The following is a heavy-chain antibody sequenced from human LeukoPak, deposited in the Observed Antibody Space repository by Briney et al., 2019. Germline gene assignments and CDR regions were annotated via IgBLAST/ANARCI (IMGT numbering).Heavy chain of an antibody. CDR1: GFTFSSYA. CDR3: VRSDWFDN. J-gene: IGHJ5*02. V-gene: IGHV3-64D*06. Sequence: GGSLRLSCSASGFTFSSYAMHWVRQAPGKGLEFVSGISSNGGTTYYADSVKGRFTISRDNSKNTLYLQMSSLRAEDTAVYYCVRSDWFDNWGQGTLVTVSS. CDR2: ISSNGGTT.